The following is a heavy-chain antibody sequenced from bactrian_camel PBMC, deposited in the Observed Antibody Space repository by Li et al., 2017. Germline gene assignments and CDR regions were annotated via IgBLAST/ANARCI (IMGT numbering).Heavy chain of an antibody. J-gene: IGHJ6*01. V-gene: IGHV3S40*01. D-gene: IGHD3*01. CDR1: GFTFSNYD. CDR3: AAGQGVGWCLDVIRAGAEADFDH. Sequence: VQLVESGGGSVQAGGSLRLSCAASGFTFSNYDINWVRQAPGKGLEWVSTINVGGGNTWYAASVKGRVTISRDNAKNTLYLQLNSLKPEDSATYYCAAGQGVGWCLDVIRAGAEADFDHWGRGTQVTVS. CDR2: INVGGGNT.